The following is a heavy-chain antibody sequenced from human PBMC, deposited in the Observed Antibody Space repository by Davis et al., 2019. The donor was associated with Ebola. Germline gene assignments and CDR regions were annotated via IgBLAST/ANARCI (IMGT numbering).Heavy chain of an antibody. CDR3: ATPSSIAVADPFDY. CDR1: GFTFSNAW. D-gene: IGHD6-19*01. V-gene: IGHV3-74*01. J-gene: IGHJ4*02. CDR2: INSDGSST. Sequence: PGGSLRLSCAASGFTFSNAWMSWVRQAPGKGLVWVSRINSDGSSTNYADSVKGRFTISRDNAKNTLYLQMNSLRAEDTAVYYCATPSSIAVADPFDYWGQGTLVTVSS.